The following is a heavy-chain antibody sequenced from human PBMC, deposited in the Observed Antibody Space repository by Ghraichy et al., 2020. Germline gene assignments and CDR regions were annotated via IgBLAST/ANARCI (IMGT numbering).Heavy chain of an antibody. CDR3: AKAAEEGLRLEGGSDY. Sequence: GGSLRLSCAASGFTFSSYGMHWVRQAPGKGLEWVAVISYDGSNKYYADSVKGRFTISRDNSKNTLYLQMNSLRAEDTAVYYCAKAAEEGLRLEGGSDYWGQGTLVTVSS. CDR2: ISYDGSNK. D-gene: IGHD5-12*01. CDR1: GFTFSSYG. V-gene: IGHV3-30*18. J-gene: IGHJ4*02.